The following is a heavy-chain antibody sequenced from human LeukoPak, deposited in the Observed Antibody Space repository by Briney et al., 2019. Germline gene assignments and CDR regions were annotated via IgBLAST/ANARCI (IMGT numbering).Heavy chain of an antibody. V-gene: IGHV1-18*01. CDR3: ARGEHIVVVTATQSGTTFDY. J-gene: IGHJ4*02. CDR2: ISAYNGNT. D-gene: IGHD2-21*02. Sequence: ASVKVSCKASGYTFTSYGISWVRQAPGQGLEWMGWISAYNGNTNYAQKLQGRVTMTTDTSTRTAYMALRSLRSDDTAVYYCARGEHIVVVTATQSGTTFDYWGQGTLVTVSS. CDR1: GYTFTSYG.